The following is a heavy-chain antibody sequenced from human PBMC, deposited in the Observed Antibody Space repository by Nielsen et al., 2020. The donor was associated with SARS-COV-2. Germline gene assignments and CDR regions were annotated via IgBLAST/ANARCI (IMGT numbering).Heavy chain of an antibody. D-gene: IGHD2-15*01. CDR3: AKLGMGYCSGGSCERAFDI. CDR2: IYYSGGT. Sequence: PGKGLEWIGYIYYSGGTNYNPSLKSRVTISVDTSKNQFSLKLSSVTAADTAVYYCAKLGMGYCSGGSCERAFDIWGQGTMVTVSS. J-gene: IGHJ3*02. V-gene: IGHV4-59*13.